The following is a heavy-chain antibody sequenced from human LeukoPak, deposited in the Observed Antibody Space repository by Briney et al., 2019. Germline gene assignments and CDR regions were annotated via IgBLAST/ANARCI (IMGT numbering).Heavy chain of an antibody. CDR1: GFTFSSYA. Sequence: GSLRLSCSASGFTFSSYAMHWVRQAPGKGLEYVSAISSNGASTYYADSVKGRFTISRDNSKNTLYLQMSSLRAEDTAVYYCVKTYYDFWSGYYTQPYYFDYWGQGTLVTVSS. V-gene: IGHV3-64D*06. CDR2: ISSNGAST. D-gene: IGHD3-3*01. CDR3: VKTYYDFWSGYYTQPYYFDY. J-gene: IGHJ4*02.